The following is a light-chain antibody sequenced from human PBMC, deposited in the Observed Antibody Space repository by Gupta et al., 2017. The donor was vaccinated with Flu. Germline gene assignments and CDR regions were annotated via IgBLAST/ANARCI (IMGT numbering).Light chain of an antibody. CDR3: QQFAYSPRA. Sequence: ERATLSCRASQSISSSYLAWYQQKPGQAPSLLIYGASSRATGIPYMFSGSGSGTDFTLTISRLEPEDFAVYYCQQFAYSPRAFGGGTKVEIK. CDR1: QSISSSY. CDR2: GAS. J-gene: IGKJ4*01. V-gene: IGKV3-20*01.